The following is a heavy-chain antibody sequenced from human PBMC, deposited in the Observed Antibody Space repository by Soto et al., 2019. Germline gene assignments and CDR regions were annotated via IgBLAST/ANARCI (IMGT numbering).Heavy chain of an antibody. CDR3: ARRLGQWLVSHYYYGMDV. Sequence: ASVKVSCKASGYTFTSYAMHWVRQAPGQRLEWMGWINAGNGNTKYSQKFQGRVTITRDTSASTAYMELSSLRSEDTAVYYCARRLGQWLVSHYYYGMDVWGQGTTVTVSS. V-gene: IGHV1-3*01. CDR1: GYTFTSYA. J-gene: IGHJ6*02. D-gene: IGHD6-19*01. CDR2: INAGNGNT.